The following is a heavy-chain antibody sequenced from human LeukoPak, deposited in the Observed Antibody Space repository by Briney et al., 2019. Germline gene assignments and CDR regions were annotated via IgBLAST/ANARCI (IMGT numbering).Heavy chain of an antibody. CDR1: GFTFSSYA. V-gene: IGHV4-39*01. D-gene: IGHD1-26*01. J-gene: IGHJ4*02. CDR3: ARHRSYFIVGAIDY. Sequence: PGGSLRLSCAASGFTFSSYAMSWVRQPPGKGLEWIGSIYYSGSTYYNPSLKSRVTISVDTSKNQFSLKLSSVTAADTAVYYCARHRSYFIVGAIDYWGQGTLVTVSS. CDR2: IYYSGST.